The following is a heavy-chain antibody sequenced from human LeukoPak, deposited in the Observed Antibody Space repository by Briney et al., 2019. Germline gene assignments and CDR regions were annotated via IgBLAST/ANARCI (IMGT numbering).Heavy chain of an antibody. CDR2: ISGDGGST. J-gene: IGHJ4*02. V-gene: IGHV3-43*02. CDR1: GFTLDDYA. Sequence: GGSLRLSCAASGFTLDDYAMHWVRQAPGKGLEWVSLISGDGGSTYYADSVKGRFTISRDNSKNSLYLQMNSLRTEDTALYYCAKVRLYDYVWGSYRNYYFDYWGQGTLVTVSS. D-gene: IGHD3-16*02. CDR3: AKVRLYDYVWGSYRNYYFDY.